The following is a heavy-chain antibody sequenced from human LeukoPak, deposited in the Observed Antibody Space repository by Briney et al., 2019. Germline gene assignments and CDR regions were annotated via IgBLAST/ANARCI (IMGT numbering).Heavy chain of an antibody. J-gene: IGHJ4*02. V-gene: IGHV1-2*02. CDR1: GYTFTGYY. Sequence: ASVKVSCKASGYTFTGYYMHWVRQAPGQGLEWMGWINPNSGGTNYAQKFQGRVTMTRDTSISTAYMELSRLRSDDTAVYYCAAFAGYCSSISCFSWGQGTLVTVSS. D-gene: IGHD2-2*01. CDR2: INPNSGGT. CDR3: AAFAGYCSSISCFS.